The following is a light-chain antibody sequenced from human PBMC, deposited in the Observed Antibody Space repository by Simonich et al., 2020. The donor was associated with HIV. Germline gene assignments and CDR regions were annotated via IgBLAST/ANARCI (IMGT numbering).Light chain of an antibody. Sequence: MTQSPATLSASVGDRVTITCRDSQSISSWLAWYKQKPGKAPKLLIYAASSLQSGVPSRFRGSGSGTDFTLTISSLQPEDFATYYCQQSYSTRGTFGQGTKLEIK. CDR1: QSISSW. CDR2: AAS. V-gene: IGKV1-39*01. J-gene: IGKJ2*02. CDR3: QQSYSTRGT.